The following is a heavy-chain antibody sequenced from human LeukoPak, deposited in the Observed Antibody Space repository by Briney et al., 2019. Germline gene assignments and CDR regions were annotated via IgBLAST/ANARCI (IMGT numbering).Heavy chain of an antibody. Sequence: GASVKVSCKASGYTFTSYYMHWVRQAPGQRLEWMGIINPSGGSTSYAQKFQGRVTMTRDTSTSSVYMELSSLRSEDTAVYYCAGGVRGVIKDPDYWGQGTLVTVSS. CDR1: GYTFTSYY. J-gene: IGHJ4*02. V-gene: IGHV1-46*01. CDR2: INPSGGST. CDR3: AGGVRGVIKDPDY. D-gene: IGHD3-10*01.